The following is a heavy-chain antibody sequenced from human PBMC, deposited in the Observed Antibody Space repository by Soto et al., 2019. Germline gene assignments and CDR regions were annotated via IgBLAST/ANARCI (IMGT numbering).Heavy chain of an antibody. D-gene: IGHD3-22*01. V-gene: IGHV1-69*06. J-gene: IGHJ4*02. CDR1: GGTLSSYA. CDR3: ARVGSSGYYLDY. Sequence: SVKVSCKASGGTLSSYAISWVRQAPGQGLEWMGGIIPIFGTANYAQKFQGRVTITADKSTSTAYMELSSLRSEDTAVYYCARVGSSGYYLDYWGQGTLVTVSS. CDR2: IIPIFGTA.